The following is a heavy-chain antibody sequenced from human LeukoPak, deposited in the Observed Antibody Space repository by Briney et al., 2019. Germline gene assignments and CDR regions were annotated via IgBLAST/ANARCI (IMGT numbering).Heavy chain of an antibody. CDR2: ISWNSGSI. Sequence: GRSLRLSCAASGFTFDDYAMHWVRQAPGKGLEWVSGISWNSGSIGYADSVKGRFTISRDNAKNSLYLQMNSLRAEDTALYYCAKGSPITMIVVGWFDPWGQGTLVTVSS. CDR1: GFTFDDYA. CDR3: AKGSPITMIVVGWFDP. V-gene: IGHV3-9*01. D-gene: IGHD3-22*01. J-gene: IGHJ5*02.